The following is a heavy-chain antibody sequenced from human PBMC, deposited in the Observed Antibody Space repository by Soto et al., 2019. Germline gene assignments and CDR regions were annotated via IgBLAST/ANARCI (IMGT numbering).Heavy chain of an antibody. CDR2: IVPIYTAT. CDR1: GDTFSSYA. J-gene: IGHJ4*02. Sequence: SVKVSCKASGDTFSSYAISWVRQAPGQGLEWIGGIVPIYTATNYAQKFQDRVTITADKSTNTAYMELSSLRSEDTAVYYCAKPPPRTSATEYYFDYWAQGTLVTVSS. CDR3: AKPPPRTSATEYYFDY. D-gene: IGHD2-21*02. V-gene: IGHV1-69*06.